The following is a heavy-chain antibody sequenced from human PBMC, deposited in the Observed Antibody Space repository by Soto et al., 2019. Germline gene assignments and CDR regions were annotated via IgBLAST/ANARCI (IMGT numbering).Heavy chain of an antibody. Sequence: QVQLVESGGGVVQPGRSLRLSCAASGFTFSSYGLHWVRQAPGKGLEWVAVISYDGNNKYYADSVKGRFTISRDNSRYTLYLQMNSLRAEDTAVYYCAKSVYNWNDGFFDYWGQGTLVTVA. D-gene: IGHD1-1*01. CDR2: ISYDGNNK. CDR1: GFTFSSYG. V-gene: IGHV3-30*18. J-gene: IGHJ4*02. CDR3: AKSVYNWNDGFFDY.